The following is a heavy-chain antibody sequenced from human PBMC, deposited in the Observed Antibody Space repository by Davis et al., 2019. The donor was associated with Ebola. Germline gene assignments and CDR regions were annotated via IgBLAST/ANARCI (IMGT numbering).Heavy chain of an antibody. Sequence: ASVKVSCKASGYTFTSYYMHWVRQAPGQGLEWMGLINPSGGSTSYAQKFQDRVTMTRDTSTSTVYMELSSLRSEDTAVYYCARISGGDIDYWGQGSLVIVSS. D-gene: IGHD2-21*02. CDR2: INPSGGST. V-gene: IGHV1-46*01. J-gene: IGHJ4*02. CDR1: GYTFTSYY. CDR3: ARISGGDIDY.